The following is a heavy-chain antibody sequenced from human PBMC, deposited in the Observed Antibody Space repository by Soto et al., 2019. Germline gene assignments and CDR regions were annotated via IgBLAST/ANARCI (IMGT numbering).Heavy chain of an antibody. CDR3: VSRQYFGPGNFIDY. J-gene: IGHJ4*02. V-gene: IGHV4-59*11. CDR2: IYYSGST. Sequence: SETLSLTCTVSGASISSHYWSWIRQPPEKGLEFIGYIYYSGSTSYNPSLKSRVTISIDTSKNHFSLKLSSVTAADTAVYYCVSRQYFGPGNFIDYWGQGTLVTVSS. CDR1: GASISSHY. D-gene: IGHD3-10*01.